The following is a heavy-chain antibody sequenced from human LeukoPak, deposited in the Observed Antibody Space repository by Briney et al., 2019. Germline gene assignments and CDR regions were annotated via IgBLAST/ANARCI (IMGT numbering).Heavy chain of an antibody. CDR1: GFTFSSYS. D-gene: IGHD3-3*01. J-gene: IGHJ6*02. CDR2: ISSSSSYI. Sequence: PGGSLRLSCAASGFTFSSYSMNWVRQAPGKGLEWVSSISSSSSYIYYADSVKGRFTISRDNAKNSLYLQMNSLRAEDTAVYYCARAKIFGVVTAQDLDYYGMDVWGQGTTVTVSS. V-gene: IGHV3-21*01. CDR3: ARAKIFGVVTAQDLDYYGMDV.